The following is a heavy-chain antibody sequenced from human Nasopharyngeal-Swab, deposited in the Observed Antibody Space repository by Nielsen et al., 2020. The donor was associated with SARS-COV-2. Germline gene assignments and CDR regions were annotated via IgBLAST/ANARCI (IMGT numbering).Heavy chain of an antibody. CDR2: IDPSDSYT. V-gene: IGHV5-10-1*01. D-gene: IGHD6-13*01. CDR3: ARSYSSSWYVGPYYFDY. J-gene: IGHJ4*02. CDR1: GYSFTSYW. Sequence: GESLKISCKGSGYSFTSYWISWVRQMPGTGLEWMGRIDPSDSYTNYSPSFQGHVTISADKSISTAYLQWSSLKASDTAMYYCARSYSSSWYVGPYYFDYWGQGTLVTVSS.